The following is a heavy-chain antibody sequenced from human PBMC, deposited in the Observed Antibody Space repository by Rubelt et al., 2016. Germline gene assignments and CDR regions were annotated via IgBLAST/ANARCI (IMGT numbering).Heavy chain of an antibody. D-gene: IGHD3-16*01. CDR2: ISGGGGST. Sequence: EVQLLESGGGLVQPGGSLRLSCAASGFTFSSYSMNWVRQAPGKGLDWVSGISGGGGSTYYADSVKGRFFISRDNSKNTLYRQMNSRRAEDTAVEYCAKDGGGFRFFDLWGRGTLVTVSS. CDR3: AKDGGGFRFFDL. J-gene: IGHJ2*01. V-gene: IGHV3-23*01. CDR1: GFTFSSYS.